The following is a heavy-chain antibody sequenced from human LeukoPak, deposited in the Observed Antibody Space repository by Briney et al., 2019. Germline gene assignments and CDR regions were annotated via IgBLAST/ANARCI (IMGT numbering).Heavy chain of an antibody. V-gene: IGHV4-59*08. J-gene: IGHJ5*02. CDR2: IYYSGGT. D-gene: IGHD2-2*01. Sequence: SETLSLTCTVSGGSISSYYWSWIRQPPGKGLEWIGYIYYSGGTYSNPSLKSRVAIFEDTSKNQFSLKLTSVTASDTAVYYCARHPLYCTSRSCESNWLDPWGQGTLVTVSS. CDR1: GGSISSYY. CDR3: ARHPLYCTSRSCESNWLDP.